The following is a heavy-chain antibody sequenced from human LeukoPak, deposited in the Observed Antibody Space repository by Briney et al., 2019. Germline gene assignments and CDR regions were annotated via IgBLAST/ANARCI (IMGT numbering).Heavy chain of an antibody. CDR1: GFTFSSYS. Sequence: GRSLRLSCAASGFTFSSYSMNWVRQAPGKGLEWVSSISSGSSYIYYADSVKGRFTISRDNAKNSLYLQMNSLRAEDTAVYYCARDPTVAAAWWGQGTLVTVSS. CDR2: ISSGSSYI. CDR3: ARDPTVAAAW. V-gene: IGHV3-21*01. J-gene: IGHJ4*02. D-gene: IGHD6-13*01.